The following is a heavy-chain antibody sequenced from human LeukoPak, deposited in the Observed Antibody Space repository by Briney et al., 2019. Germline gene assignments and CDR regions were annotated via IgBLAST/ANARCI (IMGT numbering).Heavy chain of an antibody. D-gene: IGHD3-22*01. V-gene: IGHV3-66*02. CDR1: GFTVSSNY. Sequence: GPSLRPSCAVSGFTVSSNYMRSARQAPGKGMEWVSVIYSGGSTYYADSVKGRFTISRDNSQNTLYLQMNSLRAGDTAVYYCARGSPHSRGYYAFGYWGQGTLVTVSS. J-gene: IGHJ4*02. CDR3: ARGSPHSRGYYAFGY. CDR2: IYSGGST.